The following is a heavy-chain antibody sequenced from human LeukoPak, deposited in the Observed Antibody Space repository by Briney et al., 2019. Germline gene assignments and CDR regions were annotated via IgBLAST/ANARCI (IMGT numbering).Heavy chain of an antibody. CDR2: IIPIFGTA. D-gene: IGHD3-3*01. V-gene: IGHV1-69*13. CDR1: GGTFSSYA. J-gene: IGHJ5*02. Sequence: SVKVSRKASGGTFSSYAISWVRQAPGQGLEWMGGIIPIFGTANYAQKFQGRVTITADESTSTAYMELSSLRSEDTAVYYCARYDLNWFDPWGQGTLVTVSS. CDR3: ARYDLNWFDP.